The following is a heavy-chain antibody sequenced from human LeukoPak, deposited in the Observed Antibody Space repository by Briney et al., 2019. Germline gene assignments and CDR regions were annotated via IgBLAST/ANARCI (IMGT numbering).Heavy chain of an antibody. Sequence: GGSLRLSCAASGFTFSNYAMHWVRQAPDKGLEWVAVVSYDGSNKYYADSVKGRSTVSRDNSKNTLYLQMNSLRAEDTAVYYCAIGDSLGVLSSSFEYWGQGTLVTVSS. CDR1: GFTFSNYA. J-gene: IGHJ4*02. CDR2: VSYDGSNK. D-gene: IGHD3-16*02. CDR3: AIGDSLGVLSSSFEY. V-gene: IGHV3-30*04.